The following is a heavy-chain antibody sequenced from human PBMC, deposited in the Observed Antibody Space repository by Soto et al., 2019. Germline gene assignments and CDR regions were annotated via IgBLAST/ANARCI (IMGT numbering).Heavy chain of an antibody. CDR2: INAGNGNT. J-gene: IGHJ4*02. CDR3: ASLYSGIHPNFDY. CDR1: GYTFTSYA. Sequence: ASVKVSCKASGYTFTSYAMHWVRQAPGQRLEWMGWINAGNGNTKYSQRFQGRVTITRDTSASTAYMELSSLRSEDTAVYYCASLYSGIHPNFDYWGQGTLVTVSS. D-gene: IGHD1-26*01. V-gene: IGHV1-3*01.